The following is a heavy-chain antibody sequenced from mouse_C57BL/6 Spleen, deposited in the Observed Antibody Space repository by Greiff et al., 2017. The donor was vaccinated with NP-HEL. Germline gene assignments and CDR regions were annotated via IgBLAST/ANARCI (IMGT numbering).Heavy chain of an antibody. CDR3: TRRGITTVVATDYAMDY. CDR1: GYTFTDYE. D-gene: IGHD1-1*01. Sequence: VKLVESGAELVRPGASVTLSCKASGYTFTDYEMHWVKQTPVHGLEWIGAIDPETGGTAYNQKFKGKAILTADKSSSTAYMELRSLTSEDSAVYYCTRRGITTVVATDYAMDYWGQGTSVTVSS. V-gene: IGHV1-15*01. CDR2: IDPETGGT. J-gene: IGHJ4*01.